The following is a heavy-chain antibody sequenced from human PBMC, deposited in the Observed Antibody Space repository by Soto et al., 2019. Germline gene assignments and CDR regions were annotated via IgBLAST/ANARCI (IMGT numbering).Heavy chain of an antibody. CDR1: GYTFTSYG. D-gene: IGHD1-1*01. V-gene: IGHV1-18*01. CDR2: ISAHNGNT. CDR3: ARGRYGDY. J-gene: IGHJ4*02. Sequence: QVHLVQSGAEVKKPGASVKVSCKASGYTFTSYGITWVRQAPGQGLEWMGWISAHNGNTDYEQKLQGRVIVTRDPATSTAYMELRSLISDDTDVYYCARGRYGDYWGQGALVTVSS.